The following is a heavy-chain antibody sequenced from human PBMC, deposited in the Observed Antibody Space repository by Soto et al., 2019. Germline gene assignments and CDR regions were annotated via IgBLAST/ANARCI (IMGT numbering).Heavy chain of an antibody. D-gene: IGHD2-2*02. CDR2: IWYDGSNK. Sequence: QVQLVESGGGVVQPGRSLRLSCAASGFTFITYGMHWVLQAPGKGLEWVARIWYDGSNKYDADSVKGRFTISRDKSKNTLYLQMNSLRGEDTAVYYGARDRSRDCSSTSCYTGDDFDIWGQGTMVTVSS. CDR3: ARDRSRDCSSTSCYTGDDFDI. V-gene: IGHV3-33*01. J-gene: IGHJ3*02. CDR1: GFTFITYG.